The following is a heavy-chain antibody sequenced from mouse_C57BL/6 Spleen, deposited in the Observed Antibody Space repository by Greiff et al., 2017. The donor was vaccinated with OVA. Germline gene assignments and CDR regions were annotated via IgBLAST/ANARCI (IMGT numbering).Heavy chain of an antibody. J-gene: IGHJ4*01. V-gene: IGHV1-5*01. CDR3: TRGDYDRYYAMDY. CDR1: GYTFTSYW. CDR2: IYPGNSDT. D-gene: IGHD2-4*01. Sequence: VQLQQSGTVLARPGASVKMSCKTSGYTFTSYWMHWVKQRPGQGLEWIGAIYPGNSDTSYNQKFKGKAKLTAVTSASTAYMELSSLTNEDSAVYYWTRGDYDRYYAMDYWGQGTSVTVSS.